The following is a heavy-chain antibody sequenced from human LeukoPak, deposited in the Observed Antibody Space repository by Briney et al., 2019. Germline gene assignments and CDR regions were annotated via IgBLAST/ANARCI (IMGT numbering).Heavy chain of an antibody. J-gene: IGHJ4*02. CDR2: ISRTGNSI. V-gene: IGHV3-48*04. D-gene: IGHD6-13*01. Sequence: GGSLRLSCAASGFTFSSYSMNWARQAPGKGLEWISYISRTGNSIYSADSVKGRFTISRDSAKNSLYLQMNSLRAEDPAVYYCARGPYSSNWYVDYWGQGTLVTVSS. CDR3: ARGPYSSNWYVDY. CDR1: GFTFSSYS.